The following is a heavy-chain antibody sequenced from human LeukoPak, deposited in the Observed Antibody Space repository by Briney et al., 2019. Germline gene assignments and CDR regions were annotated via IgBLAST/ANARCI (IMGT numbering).Heavy chain of an antibody. D-gene: IGHD5-24*01. CDR2: ISHDGII. CDR1: GFTFSSYV. V-gene: IGHV3-74*01. J-gene: IGHJ4*02. CDR3: ARDWVYKIDY. Sequence: GSLRLSCETAGFTFSSYVMHWVRRTPGKGLVWVSRISHDGIISYADSVKGRFAISRDNAKNTLILQMNSLRVEDTAVYYCARDWVYKIDYWGRGTLVTVSS.